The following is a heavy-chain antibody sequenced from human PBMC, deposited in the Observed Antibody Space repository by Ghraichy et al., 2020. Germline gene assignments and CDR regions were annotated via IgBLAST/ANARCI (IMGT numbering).Heavy chain of an antibody. CDR3: ARASKVVRFYYYDGMDV. V-gene: IGHV3-48*02. Sequence: GSLRLYCVGSGFTFSGYSMNWVRQSPGKGLELVSYITSSGRTISYADSVKGRFTISRDNAQNSLYLQMNSLRDEDTAVYYCARASKVVRFYYYDGMDVWGQGTTVTVSS. CDR1: GFTFSGYS. D-gene: IGHD4-23*01. CDR2: ITSSGRTI. J-gene: IGHJ6*02.